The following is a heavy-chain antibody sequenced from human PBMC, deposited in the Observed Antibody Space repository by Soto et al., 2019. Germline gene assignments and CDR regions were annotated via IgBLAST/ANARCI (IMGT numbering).Heavy chain of an antibody. V-gene: IGHV3-53*01. J-gene: IGHJ6*02. D-gene: IGHD5-18*01. Sequence: GGSLRLSCAASGFTVSSNYMSWVRQAPGKGLEWVSVIYSGGSTYYADSVKGRFTISRDNYKNTLYLQMNSLRAEDTAVYYCASYNGYSYGYSYYYGMDVWGQGTTVTVSS. CDR3: ASYNGYSYGYSYYYGMDV. CDR2: IYSGGST. CDR1: GFTVSSNY.